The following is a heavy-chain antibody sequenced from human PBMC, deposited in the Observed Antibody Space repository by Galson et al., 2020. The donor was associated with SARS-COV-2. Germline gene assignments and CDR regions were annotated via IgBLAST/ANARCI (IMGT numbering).Heavy chain of an antibody. CDR3: ARGEVVLPPAAIRWGPKKVSTKYYAVDV. D-gene: IGHD2-2*01. Sequence: SETLSLTCSVSGDSVTSSNYYWSWIRQSPGKGLEWIGYIIYRGSTYYNPSLRGRVSISQDTSKKQVSLFLSSVTAADSAVYYCARGEVVLPPAAIRWGPKKVSTKYYAVDVWGQGTTVIVSS. J-gene: IGHJ6*02. CDR1: GDSVTSSNYY. V-gene: IGHV4-30-4*08. CDR2: IIYRGST.